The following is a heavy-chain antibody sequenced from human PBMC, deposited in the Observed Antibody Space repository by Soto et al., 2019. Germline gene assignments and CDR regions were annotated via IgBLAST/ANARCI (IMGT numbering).Heavy chain of an antibody. V-gene: IGHV1-69*06. J-gene: IGHJ6*02. CDR2: IIPIFGTA. Sequence: QVQLVQSGAEVKKPGSSVKVSCKASGGTFSSYAISWVRQAPGQGLEWMGGIIPIFGTANYAQKFQGRVTITADKSTSTAYMELSSLRSEDTAVYYFARVSPGGYCSSTSCYPAYGMDVWGQGTTVTVSS. CDR3: ARVSPGGYCSSTSCYPAYGMDV. D-gene: IGHD2-2*01. CDR1: GGTFSSYA.